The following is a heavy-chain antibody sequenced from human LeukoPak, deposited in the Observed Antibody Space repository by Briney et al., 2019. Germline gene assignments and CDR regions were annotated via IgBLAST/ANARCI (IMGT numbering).Heavy chain of an antibody. CDR3: ARHSHSSSWSPLYYYCGMDV. Sequence: GGSLRLSCAASGFTFSSYAMSWVRQAPGKGLEWVSAISGSGGSTYYADSVKGRFTISRDNSKNTLYLQMNSLRAEDTAVYYCARHSHSSSWSPLYYYCGMDVWGQGTTVTVSS. V-gene: IGHV3-23*01. CDR1: GFTFSSYA. CDR2: ISGSGGST. D-gene: IGHD6-13*01. J-gene: IGHJ6*02.